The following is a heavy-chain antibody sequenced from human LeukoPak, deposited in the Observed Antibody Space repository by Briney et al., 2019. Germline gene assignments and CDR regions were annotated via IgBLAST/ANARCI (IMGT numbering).Heavy chain of an antibody. V-gene: IGHV1-18*01. D-gene: IGHD2-2*02. CDR3: ARGRYCSSTSCYTGGSFY. CDR1: GYTFTSYG. J-gene: IGHJ4*02. CDR2: ISAYNGNT. Sequence: GASVKVSCKASGYTFTSYGISWVRQAPGQGLEWMGWISAYNGNTNYAQKLQGRVTMTTDTSTSTAYMELRSLRSDDTAVCYCARGRYCSSTSCYTGGSFYWGQGTLVTVSS.